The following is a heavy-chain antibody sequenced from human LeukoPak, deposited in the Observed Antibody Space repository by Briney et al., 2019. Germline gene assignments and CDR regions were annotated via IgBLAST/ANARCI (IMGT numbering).Heavy chain of an antibody. Sequence: SQTLSLTFAIFGDSVSSSTTAWNWIRQSPSRGLEWLGRTYYRSKWYNDYAVSVKSRITISPDTSKNQFSLQLNSVTPEDTAVYYCGRGVGATKGSFDYWGQGTLVTVSS. CDR1: GDSVSSSTTA. CDR3: GRGVGATKGSFDY. D-gene: IGHD1-26*01. CDR2: TYYRSKWYN. J-gene: IGHJ4*02. V-gene: IGHV6-1*01.